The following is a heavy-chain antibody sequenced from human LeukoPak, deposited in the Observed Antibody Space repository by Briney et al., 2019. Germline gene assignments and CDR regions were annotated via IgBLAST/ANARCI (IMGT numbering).Heavy chain of an antibody. CDR1: GFTFSSYG. J-gene: IGHJ4*02. CDR2: ISYDGSNK. D-gene: IGHD5-24*01. V-gene: IGHV3-30*18. Sequence: PGGSLRLSCAASGFTFSSYGMHWVRQAPGKGLEWVAVISYDGSNKYYADSVKGRFTISRDNSKNTLYLQMNSLRAEDTAVYYCAKVKGGGYTFDYWGQGTLVTVSS. CDR3: AKVKGGGYTFDY.